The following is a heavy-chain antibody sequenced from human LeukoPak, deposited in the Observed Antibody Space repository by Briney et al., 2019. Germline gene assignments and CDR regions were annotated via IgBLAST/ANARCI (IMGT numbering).Heavy chain of an antibody. Sequence: GGSLRLSCAASGFTFSSYSMNWVRQAPGKGLEWVSYISSSSSTIYYADSVKGRFTISRDNAKNSLYLQMNSLRAEDTAVYYCASWGLLNYMDVWGKGTTVTVSS. V-gene: IGHV3-48*04. J-gene: IGHJ6*03. CDR1: GFTFSSYS. CDR2: ISSSSSTI. CDR3: ASWGLLNYMDV. D-gene: IGHD1-26*01.